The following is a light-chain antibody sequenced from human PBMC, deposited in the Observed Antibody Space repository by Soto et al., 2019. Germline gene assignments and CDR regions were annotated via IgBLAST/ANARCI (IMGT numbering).Light chain of an antibody. V-gene: IGKV1-5*03. Sequence: DIQMTQSPSTLSGSVGDRVTITCRASQTISSWLAWCQQKPGKAPKLLIYKASTLKSGVPARFSGSGSGTEFTLTISSLQADDVATYYCQHYNSYSEAFGQGTKVDIK. CDR2: KAS. J-gene: IGKJ1*01. CDR1: QTISSW. CDR3: QHYNSYSEA.